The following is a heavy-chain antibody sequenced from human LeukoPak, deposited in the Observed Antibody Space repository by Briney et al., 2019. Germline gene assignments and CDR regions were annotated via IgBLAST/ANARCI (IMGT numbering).Heavy chain of an antibody. CDR3: ARSHETVAAAGYPLDY. V-gene: IGHV4-61*02. J-gene: IGHJ4*02. D-gene: IGHD6-13*01. Sequence: SQNLSLTCTVSGGSISSGSYYWSWIRQPAGKGLEWIGRIYTSGSTNYNPSLKSRVTISVDTSKNQFSLKLSSVTAADTAVYYCARSHETVAAAGYPLDYWGQGTLVTVSS. CDR2: IYTSGST. CDR1: GGSISSGSYY.